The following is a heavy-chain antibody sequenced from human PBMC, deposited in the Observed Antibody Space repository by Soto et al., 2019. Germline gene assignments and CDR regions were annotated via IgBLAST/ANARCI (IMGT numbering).Heavy chain of an antibody. CDR3: ARHLRIVVPFLRAPYYFDY. CDR1: GGSISSSSYY. V-gene: IGHV4-39*01. CDR2: IYYSGST. J-gene: IGHJ4*02. D-gene: IGHD3-22*01. Sequence: SETLSLTCTVSGGSISSSSYYWGWIRQPPGKGLEWIGSIYYSGSTYYNPSLKSRVTISVDTSKNQFSLKLSSVTAADTAVYYCARHLRIVVPFLRAPYYFDYWGQGTLVTSPQ.